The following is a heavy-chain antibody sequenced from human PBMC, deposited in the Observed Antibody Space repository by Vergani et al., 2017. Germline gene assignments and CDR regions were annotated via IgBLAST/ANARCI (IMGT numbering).Heavy chain of an antibody. CDR1: GFTFSSYG. CDR2: IRNKAYGGTT. J-gene: IGHJ4*02. D-gene: IGHD5-18*01. V-gene: IGHV3-49*04. CDR3: SRGRGYSFGYSDY. Sequence: VQLVESGGGVFQPGRSLRLSCAASGFTFSSYGMHWVRQAPGKGLEWVAFIRNKAYGGTTEYAASVKGRFTISRDDSKRLAYLQLSGLKTEDTAVYFCSRGRGYSFGYSDYWGQGTLVTVSS.